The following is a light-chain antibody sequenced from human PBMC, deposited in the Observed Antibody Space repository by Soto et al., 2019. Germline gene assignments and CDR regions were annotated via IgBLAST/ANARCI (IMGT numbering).Light chain of an antibody. Sequence: DIQMTQSPSPLAASVGDRVDITCRTSQSVSSYLNWYQAKPGKAPKLLIYETSNLESGVPSRFSGSGSGTDFTLTLSSLQPEDSATYYCQQSYSTPPFTFGHGTRVDI. V-gene: IGKV1-39*01. CDR1: QSVSSY. CDR3: QQSYSTPPFT. CDR2: ETS. J-gene: IGKJ3*01.